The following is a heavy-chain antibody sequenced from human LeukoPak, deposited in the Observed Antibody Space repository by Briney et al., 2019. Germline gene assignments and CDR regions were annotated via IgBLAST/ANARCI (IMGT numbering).Heavy chain of an antibody. CDR3: ARGPRFDP. CDR2: INHRGIT. Sequence: SETLSLTCAVYDGSFSGYYWSWIRQPPGKGLEWIGEINHRGITNYNPSLKSRVTISLDTSKNQFSLNLSSATAADTAVYYCARGPRFDPWGQGTLVTVSS. V-gene: IGHV4-34*01. CDR1: DGSFSGYY. J-gene: IGHJ5*02.